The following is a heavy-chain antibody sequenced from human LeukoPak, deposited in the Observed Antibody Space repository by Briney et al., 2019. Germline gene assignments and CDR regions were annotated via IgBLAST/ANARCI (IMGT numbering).Heavy chain of an antibody. V-gene: IGHV4-59*01. CDR3: ARATDSNGWLFDY. D-gene: IGHD6-19*01. CDR1: GGSISSYY. Sequence: SETLSLTCTVSGGSISSYYWSWSRQPPGKGLEWIGYINYSGSTNYNPSLKSRVTISVDTSRDQFSLKLTSVTAADTAVYYCARATDSNGWLFDYWGQGTLVTVSS. CDR2: INYSGST. J-gene: IGHJ4*02.